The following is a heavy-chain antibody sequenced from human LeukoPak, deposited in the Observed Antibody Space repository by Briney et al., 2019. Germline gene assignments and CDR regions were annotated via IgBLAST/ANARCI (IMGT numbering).Heavy chain of an antibody. V-gene: IGHV3-23*01. D-gene: IGHD4/OR15-4a*01. CDR3: ARGGATTAIDY. CDR2: LSGDGQNT. Sequence: GGSLRLSCAASGFPLNNFPMMWVRQSPGQGLEWVSTLSGDGQNTHYADTVKGRFIISKDTSRNTLYLQMTSLRVDDTAVYYCARGGATTAIDYWGQGTLVTVSS. CDR1: GFPLNNFP. J-gene: IGHJ4*02.